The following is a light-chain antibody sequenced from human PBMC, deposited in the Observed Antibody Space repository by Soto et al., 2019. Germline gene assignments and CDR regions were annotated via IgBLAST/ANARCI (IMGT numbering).Light chain of an antibody. CDR3: QQYGSSQIT. J-gene: IGKJ5*01. Sequence: DIQLTQSPSSLSASVGDRVTITCRASQTIRTYLNWYQQKPGKAPKALIYEASRLQRGVPSRFSGSGSGTDFTLTISRLEPEDFAVYYCQQYGSSQITFGQGTRLEIK. V-gene: IGKV1-39*01. CDR2: EAS. CDR1: QTIRTY.